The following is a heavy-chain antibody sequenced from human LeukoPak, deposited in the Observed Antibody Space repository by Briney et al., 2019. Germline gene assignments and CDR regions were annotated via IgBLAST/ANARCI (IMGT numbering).Heavy chain of an antibody. CDR2: INHSGST. D-gene: IGHD5-18*01. Sequence: SETLSLTCAVYGGSFSGYYWSWIRQPPGKGLEWIGEINHSGSTNYNPSLKSRVTISVDTSKNRFSLKLSSVTAADTAVYYCARVDTAMVEDYYGMDVWGQGTTVTVSS. CDR3: ARVDTAMVEDYYGMDV. CDR1: GGSFSGYY. J-gene: IGHJ6*02. V-gene: IGHV4-34*01.